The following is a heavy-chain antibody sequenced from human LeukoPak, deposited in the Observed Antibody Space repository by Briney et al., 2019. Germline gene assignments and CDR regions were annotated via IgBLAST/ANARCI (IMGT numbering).Heavy chain of an antibody. CDR2: ISSSGYPI. Sequence: RSGGSLRLSCAASGFTFSSYDMNWVRQAPGKGLGWVAFISSSGYPIYYADSVKGRFTISRDNAERSLFLQMNSLRVEDTAVYYCARGSLRLRAYYFDYWGQGTLLTVSS. CDR1: GFTFSSYD. CDR3: ARGSLRLRAYYFDY. D-gene: IGHD3-10*01. J-gene: IGHJ4*02. V-gene: IGHV3-48*03.